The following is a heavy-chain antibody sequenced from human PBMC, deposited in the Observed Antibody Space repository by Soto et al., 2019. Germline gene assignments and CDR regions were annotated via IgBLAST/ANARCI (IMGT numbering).Heavy chain of an antibody. CDR2: IYYSGST. CDR3: ARGARAKANWFDP. V-gene: IGHV4-59*01. CDR1: GGSISSYY. Sequence: PSETLSLTCTVSGGSISSYYWSWIRQPPGKGLEWIGYIYYSGSTNYNPSLKSRVTISVDTSKNQFSLKLSSVTAADTAVYYCARGARAKANWFDPWGQGTLVTAPQ. D-gene: IGHD5-12*01. J-gene: IGHJ5*02.